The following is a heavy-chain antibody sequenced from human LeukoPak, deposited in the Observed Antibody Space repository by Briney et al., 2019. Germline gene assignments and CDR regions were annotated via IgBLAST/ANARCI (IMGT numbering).Heavy chain of an antibody. CDR3: ARANIEWEILPFADGFDI. CDR2: INPNSGAA. Sequence: EASVKVSCETSGYTFNAYGLHRVRQAPGQGLEWMGWINPNSGAAIYAQKFQDRVTVTGDTSTATAYMELSRLRYDDTAVYYCARANIEWEILPFADGFDIWGQGTMVTVSS. D-gene: IGHD1-26*01. J-gene: IGHJ3*02. V-gene: IGHV1-2*02. CDR1: GYTFNAYG.